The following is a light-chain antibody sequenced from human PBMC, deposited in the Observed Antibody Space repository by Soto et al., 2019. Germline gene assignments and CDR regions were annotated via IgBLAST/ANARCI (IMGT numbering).Light chain of an antibody. Sequence: EIVMTQSPATLSVSPGERATLSCRASQSVSSNLAWYQQKPGQAPRLLIYGASTRATGIPARFSGSGSGTEFTLTISSLQSEDFAVYYCQQAGTFGPGTKVVIK. CDR2: GAS. CDR1: QSVSSN. V-gene: IGKV3-15*01. J-gene: IGKJ3*01. CDR3: QQAGT.